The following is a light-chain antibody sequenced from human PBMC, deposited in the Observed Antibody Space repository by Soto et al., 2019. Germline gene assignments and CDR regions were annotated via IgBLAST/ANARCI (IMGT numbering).Light chain of an antibody. Sequence: EIVLTQSPGALSFAAGKRTTLTSRASKSFNSPYLAWYQQKPGQATRVRIYDASSRAGGIPGMIGSRWSGTDFTLTISRLEPQDSAVYYCQQSGSSGTFGQGTKVDIK. J-gene: IGKJ1*01. CDR1: KSFNSPY. CDR2: DAS. CDR3: QQSGSSGT. V-gene: IGKV3-20*01.